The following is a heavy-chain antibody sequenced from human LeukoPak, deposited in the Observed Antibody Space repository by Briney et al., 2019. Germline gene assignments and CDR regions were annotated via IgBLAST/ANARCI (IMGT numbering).Heavy chain of an antibody. CDR3: ATPTLGTIGEYLFDY. V-gene: IGHV5-51*01. D-gene: IGHD1-7*01. J-gene: IGHJ4*02. Sequence: GESLKISCKGSAYSFTTYWIGWVRQLPGKGLEWMGIIYPGDSDGRYSPSFQGRVTISADKSISTAYLQWSTLKASDTAMYYCATPTLGTIGEYLFDYWGQGTLVIVSS. CDR1: AYSFTTYW. CDR2: IYPGDSDG.